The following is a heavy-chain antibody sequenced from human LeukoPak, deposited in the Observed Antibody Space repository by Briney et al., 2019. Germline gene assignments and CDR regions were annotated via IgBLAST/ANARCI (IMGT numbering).Heavy chain of an antibody. CDR2: INHSGST. J-gene: IGHJ5*02. V-gene: IGHV4-34*01. Sequence: PSETLSLTYAVYGGSFSGYYWSWIRQPPGQGLEWIGEINHSGSTNYNPSLKSPVTISIDTSKNQFSLRLISVTVADTAVYYCARDQLYCSSSSCRNLGWFDPWGQGTLVTVSS. CDR1: GGSFSGYY. CDR3: ARDQLYCSSSSCRNLGWFDP. D-gene: IGHD2-2*01.